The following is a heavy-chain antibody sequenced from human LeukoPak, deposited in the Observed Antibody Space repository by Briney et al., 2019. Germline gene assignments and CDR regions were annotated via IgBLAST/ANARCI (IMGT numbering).Heavy chain of an antibody. CDR2: IYHSGST. Sequence: SETLSLTCTVSGYSISSGYYWGWIRQPPGKGLEWIGSIYHSGSTYYNPSLKSRVTISVDTSKNQFSLKLSFVTAADTAVYYCARVTLYSYGYDYWGQGTLVTVSS. D-gene: IGHD5-18*01. CDR3: ARVTLYSYGYDY. J-gene: IGHJ4*02. CDR1: GYSISSGYY. V-gene: IGHV4-38-2*02.